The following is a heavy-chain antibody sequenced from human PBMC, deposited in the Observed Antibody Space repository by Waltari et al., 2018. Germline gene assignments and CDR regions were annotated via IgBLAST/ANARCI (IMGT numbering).Heavy chain of an antibody. V-gene: IGHV4-34*01. Sequence: QVQLQQWGAGLLKPSETLSLNCAVYGGSFSGYYWSWIRHPPGQGLEWIGEINHRGCTNYNPALKSRVTISVDTSKNQFSLKLSSVTAADTAVYYCARGFSRTSCCDYWGQGTLVTVSS. D-gene: IGHD2-2*01. CDR3: ARGFSRTSCCDY. J-gene: IGHJ4*02. CDR2: INHRGCT. CDR1: GGSFSGYY.